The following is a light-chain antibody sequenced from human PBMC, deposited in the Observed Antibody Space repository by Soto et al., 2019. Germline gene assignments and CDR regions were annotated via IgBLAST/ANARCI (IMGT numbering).Light chain of an antibody. J-gene: IGKJ2*01. Sequence: EIVLTQSPGTLSLSPGERASLFCRASQSVSSNYLAWYQQKPGQAPRLLIHGASSRATGTPDRFSGSGSGTDFTLTISRLEPEDFAVYYCQQYGRSFMYTFGQGTKLEIK. CDR3: QQYGRSFMYT. CDR2: GAS. V-gene: IGKV3-20*01. CDR1: QSVSSNY.